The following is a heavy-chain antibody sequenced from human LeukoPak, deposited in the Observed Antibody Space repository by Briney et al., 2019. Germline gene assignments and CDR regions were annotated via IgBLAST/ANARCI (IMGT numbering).Heavy chain of an antibody. CDR2: IYPGDSDT. J-gene: IGHJ4*02. Sequence: GESLKISCKGSGYSFTSYWIGWVRQIPGKGLEWMGIIYPGDSDTRYSPSFQGQVTISADKSISTAYLQWSSLKASDTAMYYCARRAGHYYDSSGYYFFDYWGQGTLVTVSS. CDR1: GYSFTSYW. V-gene: IGHV5-51*01. D-gene: IGHD3-22*01. CDR3: ARRAGHYYDSSGYYFFDY.